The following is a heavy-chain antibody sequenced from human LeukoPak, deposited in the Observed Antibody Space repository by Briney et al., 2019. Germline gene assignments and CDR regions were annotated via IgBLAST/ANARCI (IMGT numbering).Heavy chain of an antibody. CDR2: ISSNGAKT. CDR3: ARGRGGSYDS. V-gene: IGHV3-64*02. Sequence: PGGSLRLSCAASGFLLSDYAIHWVRQGPGKGLEYVAAISSNGAKTFYAEPVKGRFTISRDNSDNTVDLQMDSLRVEDMGVYYCARGRGGSYDSWGQGILVTVSS. J-gene: IGHJ4*02. CDR1: GFLLSDYA. D-gene: IGHD1-26*01.